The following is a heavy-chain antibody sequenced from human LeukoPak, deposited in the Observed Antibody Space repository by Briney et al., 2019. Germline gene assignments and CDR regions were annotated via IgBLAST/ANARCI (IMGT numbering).Heavy chain of an antibody. J-gene: IGHJ6*03. CDR3: ARPLDTAMVTGHYYYYMDV. Sequence: SETLSLTCTVSGGSINSYYWSWIRQPPGKGLEWIGYIYYSGSTNYNPSLKSRVTISVDTPKNQFSLKPSSVTAEDTAMYHSARPLDTAMVTGHYYYYMDVWGKGTTVTVSS. D-gene: IGHD5-18*01. CDR1: GGSINSYY. V-gene: IGHV4-59*08. CDR2: IYYSGST.